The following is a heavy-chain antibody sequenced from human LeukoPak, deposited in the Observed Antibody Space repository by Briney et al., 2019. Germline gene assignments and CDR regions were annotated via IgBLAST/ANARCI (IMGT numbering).Heavy chain of an antibody. D-gene: IGHD3-3*02. CDR3: ARDMPRVAFLEWLSSGFDC. V-gene: IGHV3-7*01. CDR1: GFTFSSYW. CDR2: IKQDGSEK. Sequence: QPGGSLRLSCAASGFTFSSYWMSWVRQAPGKGLEWVANIKQDGSEKFYVDPVKGRFTISRDNAKNSLYLQMSSLRAEDTAVYYCARDMPRVAFLEWLSSGFDCWGQGTLATVSS. J-gene: IGHJ4*02.